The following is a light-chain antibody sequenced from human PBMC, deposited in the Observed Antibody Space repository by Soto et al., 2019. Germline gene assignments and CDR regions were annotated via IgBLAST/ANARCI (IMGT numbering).Light chain of an antibody. Sequence: DIQMTQSASTLSASVGDRVTITCRASQSISSWLAWYQQKPGKAPKLLIYKASSLQSGVPSRFSGSGSGTEFTLTISSLQPDDFATYYCQQYKSYSLTFGGRT. CDR1: QSISSW. V-gene: IGKV1-5*03. CDR2: KAS. CDR3: QQYKSYSLT. J-gene: IGKJ4*01.